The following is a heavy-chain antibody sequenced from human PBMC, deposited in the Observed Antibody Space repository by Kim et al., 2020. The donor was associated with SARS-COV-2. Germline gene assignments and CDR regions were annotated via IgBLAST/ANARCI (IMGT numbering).Heavy chain of an antibody. J-gene: IGHJ6*02. CDR1: GFTFSNAW. CDR2: IKSKTDGGTT. V-gene: IGHV3-15*01. D-gene: IGHD1-26*01. Sequence: GGSLRLSCAASGFTFSNAWMSWVRQAPGKGLEWVGRIKSKTDGGTTDYAAPVKGRFTISRDDSKNTLYLQMNSLKTEDTAVYYCTTEGGSYSFYYGMDVRGQGTTVTVSS. CDR3: TTEGGSYSFYYGMDV.